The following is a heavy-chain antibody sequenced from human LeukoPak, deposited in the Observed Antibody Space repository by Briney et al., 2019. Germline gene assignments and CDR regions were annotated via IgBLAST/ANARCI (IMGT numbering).Heavy chain of an antibody. CDR1: GFTFSSYS. J-gene: IGHJ4*02. V-gene: IGHV3-21*01. Sequence: PGGSLRLSCAASGFTFSSYSMNWVRQAPGKGLEWVSSISSSSSYIYYADSVKGRFTISRDNAKNSLYLKMNSLRAEDTAVYYCARDLVLGGSYQDFDYWGQGTLVTVSS. CDR2: ISSSSSYI. CDR3: ARDLVLGGSYQDFDY. D-gene: IGHD1-26*01.